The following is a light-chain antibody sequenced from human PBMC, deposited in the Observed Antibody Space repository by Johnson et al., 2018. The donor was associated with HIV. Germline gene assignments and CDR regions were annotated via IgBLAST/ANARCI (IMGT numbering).Light chain of an antibody. J-gene: IGLJ1*01. CDR2: ENY. Sequence: QSVLTQPPSVSAAPGQKVTISCSGSSSNIGKNHVSWYQQFPGTAPKLLVYENYKRPSGIPDRFSGSKSGTSATLGITGLQTGDEADYYCGTWDTSLSAGVFGTGTRVTVL. CDR3: GTWDTSLSAGV. CDR1: SSNIGKNH. V-gene: IGLV1-51*02.